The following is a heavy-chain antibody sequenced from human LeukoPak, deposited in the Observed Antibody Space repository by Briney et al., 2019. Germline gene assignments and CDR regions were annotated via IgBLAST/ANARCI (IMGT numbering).Heavy chain of an antibody. CDR1: GYTFTGYY. Sequence: GASVKVSCKASGYTFTGYYMHWVRQAPGQGLEWMGWINPNSGGTYYAQKFQGRVTMTRDTSISTAYMELSRLRSDDTAVYYCAQQLVRDAFDIWGQGTMVTVSS. V-gene: IGHV1-2*02. D-gene: IGHD6-13*01. CDR3: AQQLVRDAFDI. J-gene: IGHJ3*02. CDR2: INPNSGGT.